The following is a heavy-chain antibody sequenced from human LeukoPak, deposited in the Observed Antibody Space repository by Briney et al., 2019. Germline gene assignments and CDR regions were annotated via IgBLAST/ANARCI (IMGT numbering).Heavy chain of an antibody. CDR2: ISYDGSNN. Sequence: PGGSLRLSCAACGFTFSSFAMHWVRQAPGKGLEWVAVISYDGSNNYYADSVKGRFTISRDNSKNTLYLQMDSLRTEDTAVYYCARDRVAAADLDYWGQGTLVTVSS. V-gene: IGHV3-30*04. CDR1: GFTFSSFA. CDR3: ARDRVAAADLDY. J-gene: IGHJ4*02. D-gene: IGHD6-13*01.